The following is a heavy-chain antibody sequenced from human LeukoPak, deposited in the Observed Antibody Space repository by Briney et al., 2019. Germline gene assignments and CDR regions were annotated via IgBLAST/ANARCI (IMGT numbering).Heavy chain of an antibody. CDR2: INWNGGST. Sequence: GGSLRLSCAASGFTFDDHGMSWVRQAPGKGLEWVAGINWNGGSTGYADSVKGRFTISRDNAKNSLYLQMNSLRAEDTALYYCARDQHGSYLELDYWGQGTLVTVSS. CDR3: ARDQHGSYLELDY. J-gene: IGHJ4*02. D-gene: IGHD1-26*01. CDR1: GFTFDDHG. V-gene: IGHV3-20*04.